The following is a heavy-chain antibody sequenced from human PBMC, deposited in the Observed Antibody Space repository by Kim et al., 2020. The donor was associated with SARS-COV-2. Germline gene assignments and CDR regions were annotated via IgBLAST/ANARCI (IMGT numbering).Heavy chain of an antibody. CDR2: T. J-gene: IGHJ4*02. CDR3: ARGGEMATICY. V-gene: IGHV1-8*01. D-gene: IGHD5-12*01. Sequence: TGYEQKFQGRVTMTRNTSISTAYMELSSMRSEDTAVYYCARGGEMATICYWGQGTLVTVSS.